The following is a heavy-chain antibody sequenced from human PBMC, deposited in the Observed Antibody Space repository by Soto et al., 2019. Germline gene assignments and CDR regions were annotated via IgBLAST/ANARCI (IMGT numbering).Heavy chain of an antibody. J-gene: IGHJ4*02. CDR3: ALRKTGSYFDY. CDR1: GYTFSTYA. D-gene: IGHD1-26*01. V-gene: IGHV3-23*01. Sequence: VGSLRLSCEVSGYTFSTYAMSWVRQAPGKGPEWVSGIGASGAGTYYADSVKGRFTISRDNSKNTLHLQMSSLRAEDTAVYYCALRKTGSYFDYWGQGTLVTVSS. CDR2: IGASGAGT.